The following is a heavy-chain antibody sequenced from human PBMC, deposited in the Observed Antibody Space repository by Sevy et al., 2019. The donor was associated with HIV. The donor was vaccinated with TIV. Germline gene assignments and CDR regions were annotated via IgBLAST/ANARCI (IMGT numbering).Heavy chain of an antibody. Sequence: SETLSLTCTVSGGSITNLYWNWIRQPPGKGREWIANIYYNGHMNYNPSSKSRVTLSLDKSKNKFSLRLSSVTAADTAMYYCAGENAWGRDYSWGQGTLVTVSS. J-gene: IGHJ4*02. CDR2: IYYNGHM. CDR3: AGENAWGRDYS. D-gene: IGHD1-26*01. CDR1: GGSITNLY. V-gene: IGHV4-59*08.